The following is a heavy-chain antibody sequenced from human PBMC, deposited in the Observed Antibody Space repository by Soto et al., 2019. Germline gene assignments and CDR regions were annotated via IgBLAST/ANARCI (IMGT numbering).Heavy chain of an antibody. CDR1: GGTFSSYA. J-gene: IGHJ6*02. Sequence: QVQLVQSGAEVKKPGSSVKVSCQASGGTFSSYAISWVRQAPGQGLGWMGGIIPIFGTANYTQKFQGRVTITADESTSTAYMERSRLRSEDTAVYSGARGGDIVLSGNRDVWGQETTVTVAS. CDR2: IIPIFGTA. V-gene: IGHV1-69*01. D-gene: IGHD2-8*01. CDR3: ARGGDIVLSGNRDV.